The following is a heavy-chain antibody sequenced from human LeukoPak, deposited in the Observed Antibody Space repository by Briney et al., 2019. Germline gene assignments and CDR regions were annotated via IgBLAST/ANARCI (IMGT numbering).Heavy chain of an antibody. D-gene: IGHD7-27*01. CDR2: INPNSGGT. V-gene: IGHV1-2*02. Sequence: ASVKVSCKASGYTFTSYDINWVRQATGQGLEWMGWINPNSGGTNYAQKFQGRVTMTRDTSISTAYMELSRLRSDDTAVYYCARRVTGQAFDIWGQGTMVTVSS. J-gene: IGHJ3*02. CDR3: ARRVTGQAFDI. CDR1: GYTFTSYD.